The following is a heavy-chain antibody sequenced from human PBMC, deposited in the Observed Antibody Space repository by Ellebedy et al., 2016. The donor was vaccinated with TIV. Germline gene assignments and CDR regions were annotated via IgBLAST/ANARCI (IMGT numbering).Heavy chain of an antibody. Sequence: GESLKISXAASGFTFSSYVMHWVRQAPGKGLEWVGIISYDGNKKDYADSVKGRFTISRDNSKNTLYLQMSSLRPEDTAVYFCARGGRTVVAPIALYWGQGTLLTVSS. CDR1: GFTFSSYV. V-gene: IGHV3-30*03. CDR3: ARGGRTVVAPIALY. J-gene: IGHJ4*02. D-gene: IGHD2-2*01. CDR2: ISYDGNKK.